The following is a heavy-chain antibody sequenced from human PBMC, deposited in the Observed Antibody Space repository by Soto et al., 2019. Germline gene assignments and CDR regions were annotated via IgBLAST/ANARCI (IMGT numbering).Heavy chain of an antibody. CDR2: ISGSGGST. J-gene: IGHJ4*02. CDR1: GFTFSSYA. CDR3: AKDHGIVGATTLSY. V-gene: IGHV3-23*01. D-gene: IGHD1-26*01. Sequence: EVQLLESGGGLVQPGGSLRLSCAASGFTFSSYAMSWVRQAPGKGLEWVSAISGSGGSTYYADSVKCRFTISRDNSKNTLYLQMTSLRAEDTAVYYCAKDHGIVGATTLSYWGQGTLVTVSS.